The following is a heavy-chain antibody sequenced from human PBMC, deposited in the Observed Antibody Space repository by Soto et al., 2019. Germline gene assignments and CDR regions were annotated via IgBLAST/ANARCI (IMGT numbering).Heavy chain of an antibody. J-gene: IGHJ4*02. CDR3: ATDKGFYGTSDYRDY. V-gene: IGHV3-15*01. Sequence: EVQVVESGGGFVKPGGSLRLSCAASGFTFRTARMNWVRQAPGKGLEWVGRIRTKTYGETTDYAAPVKGRFTISRDDSRNTVFLDMNSLKTEDSAVYYCATDKGFYGTSDYRDYWGQGTLVTVSS. CDR2: IRTKTYGETT. CDR1: GFTFRTAR. D-gene: IGHD3-22*01.